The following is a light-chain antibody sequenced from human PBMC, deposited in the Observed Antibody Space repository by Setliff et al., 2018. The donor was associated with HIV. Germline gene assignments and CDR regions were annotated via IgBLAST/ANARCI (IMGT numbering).Light chain of an antibody. V-gene: IGLV1-51*01. CDR2: DNN. CDR1: SSNIGNNY. CDR3: GTWDSSLSAGWV. J-gene: IGLJ3*02. Sequence: QSVLTQPPSVSAAPGQKVTISCSGSSSNIGNNYVSWYQQLPGTAPKLLIYDNNKRPSGIPDRFSGSKSGTSATLGITGLQTGDEADYYCGTWDSSLSAGWVFGGGTKGTVL.